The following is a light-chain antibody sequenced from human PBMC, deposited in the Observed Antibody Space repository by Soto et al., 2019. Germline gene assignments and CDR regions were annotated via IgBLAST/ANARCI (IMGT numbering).Light chain of an antibody. J-gene: IGKJ5*01. V-gene: IGKV3-20*01. CDR3: QQCGSSYT. CDR2: GAS. CDR1: QTFSNSF. Sequence: PGTLPLFRAERSSLSSRASQTFSNSFLSWFQQIPGQAPRLLIYGASMRATGIPDRFSGSGSGTDFTLTISRLESEDFAVYYCQQCGSSYTFGQGTRLEIK.